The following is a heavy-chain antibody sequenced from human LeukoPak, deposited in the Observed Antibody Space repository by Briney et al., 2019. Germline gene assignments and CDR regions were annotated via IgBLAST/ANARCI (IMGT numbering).Heavy chain of an antibody. D-gene: IGHD3-3*01. V-gene: IGHV3-11*01. CDR3: AREIPTYYDFWSGYPGPNWFDP. CDR2: ISSSGSTI. CDR1: GFTFSDYY. J-gene: IGHJ5*02. Sequence: PGGSLRLSCAASGFTFSDYYMSWIRQAPGKGLEWVSYISSSGSTIYHADSVKGRFTISRDNAKNSLYLQMNSLRAEDTAVYYCAREIPTYYDFWSGYPGPNWFDPWGQGTLVTVSS.